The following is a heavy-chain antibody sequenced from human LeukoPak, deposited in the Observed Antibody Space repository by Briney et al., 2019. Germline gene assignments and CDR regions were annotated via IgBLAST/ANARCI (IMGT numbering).Heavy chain of an antibody. Sequence: GRSLRLSCAASGFTFDDYAMHWVRQAPGKGLEWVSGISWNSGGIGYADSVKGRFTISRDNAKNSLYLQMNSLRAEDTALYYCAKDTSRYYYDSSADYWGQGTLVTVSS. CDR1: GFTFDDYA. D-gene: IGHD3-22*01. CDR3: AKDTSRYYYDSSADY. CDR2: ISWNSGGI. V-gene: IGHV3-9*01. J-gene: IGHJ4*02.